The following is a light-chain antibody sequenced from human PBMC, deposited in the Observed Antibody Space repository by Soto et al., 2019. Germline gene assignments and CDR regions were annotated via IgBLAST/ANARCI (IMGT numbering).Light chain of an antibody. Sequence: EIVMTQSPATLSVSPGERATLSCRASQSVSSNLAWYQQKPGQAPRLLIYGASTRATGIPARFSGSGSGTDFTLTINSLETEDFAVYDCQQYDSSPRTFGQGTKVDIK. CDR2: GAS. J-gene: IGKJ1*01. CDR1: QSVSSN. CDR3: QQYDSSPRT. V-gene: IGKV3-15*01.